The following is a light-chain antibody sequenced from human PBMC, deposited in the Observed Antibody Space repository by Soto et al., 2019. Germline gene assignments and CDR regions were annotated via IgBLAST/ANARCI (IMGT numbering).Light chain of an antibody. V-gene: IGKV1-9*01. CDR2: AAS. J-gene: IGKJ2*01. CDR3: QQLNSYPYT. Sequence: DIQMTQSPSTLSASVGDRVTITCRASQGISSYLAWYQQKPGKAPKLLIYAASTLQSGVPSRFSGSGSGTEFTLTISSLQPEDFATYSCQQLNSYPYTFGQGTKLEIK. CDR1: QGISSY.